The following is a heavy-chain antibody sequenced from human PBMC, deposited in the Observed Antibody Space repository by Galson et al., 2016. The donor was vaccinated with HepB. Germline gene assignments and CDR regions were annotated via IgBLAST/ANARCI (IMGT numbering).Heavy chain of an antibody. CDR1: GFIFSDYY. V-gene: IGHV3-11*06. CDR2: ITSSSSYA. D-gene: IGHD3-22*01. J-gene: IGHJ4*02. Sequence: SLRLSCAASGFIFSDYYMSWIRQAPGKGLEWVSYITSSSSYANYAYYEKGRFTISRANSKNSLYLQMNSLRAEDTAVYYCAREGFSRRKNSYDSTASQLRGQGTLVTVSS. CDR3: AREGFSRRKNSYDSTASQL.